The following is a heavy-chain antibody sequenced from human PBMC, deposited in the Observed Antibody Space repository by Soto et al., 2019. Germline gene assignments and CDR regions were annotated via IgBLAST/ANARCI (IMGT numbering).Heavy chain of an antibody. CDR1: GYTFTGYY. J-gene: IGHJ4*02. CDR3: ARDARGDEAPMDD. V-gene: IGHV1-2*02. D-gene: IGHD3-10*01. CDR2: INPNSGGT. Sequence: QVQLVQSGAEVKKPGASVKVSCKASGYTFTGYYMHWVRQAPGQGLEWMGWINPNSGGTNYAQKCQGGVTMTRDTSISTAYMELSRLRSDDTAVYYCARDARGDEAPMDDWGQGTLVTVSS.